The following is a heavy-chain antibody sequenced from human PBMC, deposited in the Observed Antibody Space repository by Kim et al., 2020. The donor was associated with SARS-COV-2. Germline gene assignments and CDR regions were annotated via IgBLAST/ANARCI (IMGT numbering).Heavy chain of an antibody. V-gene: IGHV1-69*01. Sequence: KFQGRVTIAADESTSTAYMELSSLRSEDTAVYYCASQYCGGDCYWGGFDYWGQGTLVTVSS. D-gene: IGHD2-21*01. CDR3: ASQYCGGDCYWGGFDY. J-gene: IGHJ4*02.